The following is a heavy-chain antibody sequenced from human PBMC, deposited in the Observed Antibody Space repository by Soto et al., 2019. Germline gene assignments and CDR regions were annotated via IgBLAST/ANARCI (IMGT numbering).Heavy chain of an antibody. Sequence: QVQLQQWGAGLLKPSETLSLTCAVYGAPFSGYYWSWIRQPPGKGLEWIGEINHSGSTNYNPSLKSRVTISLDTSKNQFSLKMTSVTTADTAVYYCARDGYSNPRYFEFWGRGTPVTVSS. CDR1: GAPFSGYY. CDR2: INHSGST. CDR3: ARDGYSNPRYFEF. V-gene: IGHV4-34*01. D-gene: IGHD4-4*01. J-gene: IGHJ2*01.